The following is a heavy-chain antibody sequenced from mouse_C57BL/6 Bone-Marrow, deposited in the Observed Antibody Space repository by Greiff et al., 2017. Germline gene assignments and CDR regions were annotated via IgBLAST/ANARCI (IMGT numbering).Heavy chain of an antibody. J-gene: IGHJ2*01. D-gene: IGHD1-1*01. CDR1: GFSLTSYG. V-gene: IGHV2-2*01. CDR2: IWRGGST. Sequence: VQLQQSGPGLVQPSQSLSITCTVSGFSLTSYGVHWVRQSPGKGLEWLGVIWRGGSTDYNAAFISRLSISKDNSKSQVFCKMNSLQADDTAIYYCARCSYYYGSSYLHYFDYWGQGTTLTVSS. CDR3: ARCSYYYGSSYLHYFDY.